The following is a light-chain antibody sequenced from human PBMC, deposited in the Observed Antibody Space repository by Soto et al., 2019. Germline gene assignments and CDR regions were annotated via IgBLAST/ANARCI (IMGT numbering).Light chain of an antibody. Sequence: QSVLTQPPSASGTPGQRVTISCSGSSSNIGSNSVNWFQQLPGTAPKLLIYSNNQRPSGVPDRFSGSKSGTSASLAISGLQSEAEADYYCAAWDDSLNGRMFGGGTKLTVL. CDR1: SSNIGSNS. CDR3: AAWDDSLNGRM. CDR2: SNN. V-gene: IGLV1-44*01. J-gene: IGLJ3*02.